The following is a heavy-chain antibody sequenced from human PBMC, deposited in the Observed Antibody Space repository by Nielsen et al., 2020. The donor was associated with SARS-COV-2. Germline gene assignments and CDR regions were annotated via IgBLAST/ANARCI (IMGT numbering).Heavy chain of an antibody. D-gene: IGHD5-24*01. CDR2: INPNSGGT. Sequence: ASVKVSCKASGYTFTGYYMHWVRQAPGQGLEWMGWINPNSGGTNYAQKFQGRVTMTRDTSISTAYMELSSLRSEDTAVYYCATAFPIEMATILYYWGQGTLVTVSS. CDR3: ATAFPIEMATILYY. V-gene: IGHV1-2*02. J-gene: IGHJ4*02. CDR1: GYTFTGYY.